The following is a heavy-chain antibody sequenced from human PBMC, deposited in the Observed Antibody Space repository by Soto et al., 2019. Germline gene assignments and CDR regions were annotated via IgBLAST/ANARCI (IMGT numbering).Heavy chain of an antibody. J-gene: IGHJ5*02. Sequence: PSETLSLTCAVYGGSFSGYYWSWIRQPPGKGLEWIGEINHSGSTNYIPSLQSRASISVDTSKNQFSLNLTSLTAADTAVYYCTRAPYSTYNWFDPWGQGILVTVSS. CDR2: INHSGST. CDR1: GGSFSGYY. V-gene: IGHV4-34*01. D-gene: IGHD2-15*01. CDR3: TRAPYSTYNWFDP.